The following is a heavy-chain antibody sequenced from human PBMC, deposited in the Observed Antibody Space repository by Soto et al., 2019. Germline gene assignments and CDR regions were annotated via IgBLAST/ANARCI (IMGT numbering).Heavy chain of an antibody. V-gene: IGHV1-46*02. J-gene: IGHJ4*02. CDR2: INPSGGST. D-gene: IGHD3-22*01. CDR1: GYTFNSYY. CDR3: AKDRDESSNYYYFDY. Sequence: RASVKVSCKASGYTFNSYYMHWVRQAPGQGLEWMGVINPSGGSTTYGQRLKGRVTMTRDTSTSTVYMELSNLRSEDSAVYYCAKDRDESSNYYYFDYWGQGTLVTVSS.